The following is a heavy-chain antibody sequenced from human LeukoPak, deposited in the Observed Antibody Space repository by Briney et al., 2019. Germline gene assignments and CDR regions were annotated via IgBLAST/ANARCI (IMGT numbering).Heavy chain of an antibody. J-gene: IGHJ4*02. V-gene: IGHV4-59*01. D-gene: IGHD6-19*01. Sequence: SETLSLTCTVSGGSISSYYWSWTRQPPGKGLEWIGYIYYSGSTNYNPSLKSRVTISVDTSKNQFSLKLSSVTAADTAVYYCARSSGWPSFLDYWGQGTLVTVSS. CDR3: ARSSGWPSFLDY. CDR2: IYYSGST. CDR1: GGSISSYY.